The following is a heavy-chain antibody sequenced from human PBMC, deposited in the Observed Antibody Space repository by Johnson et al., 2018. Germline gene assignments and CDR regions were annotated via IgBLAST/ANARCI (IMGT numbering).Heavy chain of an antibody. J-gene: IGHJ6*03. D-gene: IGHD3-16*01. CDR1: GYTFSNFG. CDR3: GRDESYGSRYINYVAV. CDR2: ISYDGSNK. V-gene: IGHV3-30*03. Sequence: QVQLVQSWGGVVQPGRSLRLSCAASGYTFSNFGMHWVRQAPGKGLEWVAVISYDGSNKYYADSVKGRFTVSRDNPKNTLYLQMNSLRAEDTAVYYCGRDESYGSRYINYVAVWGEGTTVTVS.